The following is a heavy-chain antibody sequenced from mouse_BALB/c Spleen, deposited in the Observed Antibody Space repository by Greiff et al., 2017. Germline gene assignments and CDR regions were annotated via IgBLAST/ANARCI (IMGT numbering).Heavy chain of an antibody. CDR2: ISDGGSYT. V-gene: IGHV5-4*02. J-gene: IGHJ2*01. CDR1: GFTFSDYY. CDR3: ARGSGSYYFDD. Sequence: EVQVVESGGGLVKPGGSLKLSCAASGFTFSDYYMYWVRQTPEKRLEWVATISDGGSYTYYPDSVKGRFTISRDNAKNNLYLQMSSLKSEDTAMYYCARGSGSYYFDDWGQGTTLTVSS. D-gene: IGHD6-1*01.